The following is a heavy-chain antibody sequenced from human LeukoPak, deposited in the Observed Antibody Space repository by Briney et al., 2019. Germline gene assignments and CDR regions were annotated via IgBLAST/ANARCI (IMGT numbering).Heavy chain of an antibody. Sequence: PGGTLRLSCAASGFTFSSYGMSWVRQAPGKGLEWVSYISSSSSTIYYADSVKGRFTISRDNAKNSLYLQMNSLRAEDTAVYYCARDLTAGGSYYAFDIWGQGTMVTVSS. J-gene: IGHJ3*02. CDR3: ARDLTAGGSYYAFDI. V-gene: IGHV3-48*01. D-gene: IGHD1-26*01. CDR2: ISSSSSTI. CDR1: GFTFSSYG.